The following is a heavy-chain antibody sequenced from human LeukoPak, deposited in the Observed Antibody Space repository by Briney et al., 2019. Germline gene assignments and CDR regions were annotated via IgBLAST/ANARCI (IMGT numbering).Heavy chain of an antibody. CDR1: GYTFTSYD. J-gene: IGHJ6*03. Sequence: GASVKVSCKASGYTFTSYDINWVRQATGQGLEWMGWMNPNSGNTGYAQKFQGRVTITRNTSISTAYMELSSLRSEDTAVYYCARGMDTALDYYYYYYMDVWGKGTTVTVSS. V-gene: IGHV1-8*03. D-gene: IGHD5-18*01. CDR2: MNPNSGNT. CDR3: ARGMDTALDYYYYYYMDV.